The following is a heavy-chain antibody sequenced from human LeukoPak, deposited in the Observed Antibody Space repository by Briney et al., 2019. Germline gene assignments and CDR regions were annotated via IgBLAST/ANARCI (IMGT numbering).Heavy chain of an antibody. CDR1: GSTFTKYI. V-gene: IGHV1-46*01. J-gene: IGHJ5*02. CDR3: MRALTISGIGPPPA. D-gene: IGHD3-3*01. CDR2: IDPNGGRT. Sequence: ASVKVSCKASGSTFTKYIIRWVRQAPGQGFEWVGGIDPNGGRTFHAQKFQDRVTLTRDLSPTTVYMELSSLREEDTAVCYCMRALTISGIGPPPAWGQGTLLTVSS.